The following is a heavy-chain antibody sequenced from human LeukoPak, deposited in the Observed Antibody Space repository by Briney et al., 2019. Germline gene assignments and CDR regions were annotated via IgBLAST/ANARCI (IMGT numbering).Heavy chain of an antibody. CDR2: ITGTSSYI. Sequence: KPGGSLRLSCAASGFTFSSYAMSWVRQAPGKGLEWVSSITGTSSYIYYADSVKGRFTISRDNTENSLYLQMNSLRVEDTAVYYCARDFGLAAPDSWGQGTLVTVS. V-gene: IGHV3-21*01. J-gene: IGHJ4*02. CDR3: ARDFGLAAPDS. D-gene: IGHD3-10*01. CDR1: GFTFSSYA.